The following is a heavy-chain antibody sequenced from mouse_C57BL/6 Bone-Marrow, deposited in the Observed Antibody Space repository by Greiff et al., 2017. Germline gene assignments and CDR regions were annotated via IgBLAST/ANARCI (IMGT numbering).Heavy chain of an antibody. D-gene: IGHD6-5*01. CDR2: ISNGGGST. J-gene: IGHJ3*01. CDR1: GFTFSDYY. V-gene: IGHV5-12*01. Sequence: EVQLVESGGGLVQPGGSLKLSCAASGFTFSDYYMYWVRQTPEKRLEWVAYISNGGGSTYYPDTVKGRFTISRDNAKNTLYLQLSRLKSEDTAMYYCARGLSAWCAYWGQGTLVTVSA. CDR3: ARGLSAWCAY.